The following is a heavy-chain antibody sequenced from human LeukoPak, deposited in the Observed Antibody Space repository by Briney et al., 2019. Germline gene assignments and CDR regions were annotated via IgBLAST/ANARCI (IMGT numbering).Heavy chain of an antibody. V-gene: IGHV4-38-2*02. CDR2: IYHSGST. Sequence: SETLSLTCTVSGYSISSGYYWGWIRQPPGKGLEWIGSIYHSGSTYYNPSLKSRVTISVDTSKNQFSLKLSSVTAADTAVYYCARVRAVAGTKTFDYWGQGTLVTVSS. CDR3: ARVRAVAGTKTFDY. CDR1: GYSISSGYY. J-gene: IGHJ4*02. D-gene: IGHD6-19*01.